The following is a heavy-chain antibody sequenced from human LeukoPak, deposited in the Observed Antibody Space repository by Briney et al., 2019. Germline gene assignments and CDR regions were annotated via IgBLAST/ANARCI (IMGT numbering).Heavy chain of an antibody. CDR2: IKQDGSEK. V-gene: IGHV3-7*01. CDR1: GFTFSSYW. CDR3: ASFPNYYDSSGYYIV. Sequence: PGGSLRLSCAASGFTFSSYWTSWVRQAPGKGLEWVANIKQDGSEKYYVDSVKGRFTISRDNAKNSLYLQMNSLRAEDTAVYYRASFPNYYDSSGYYIVWXXGTXVXVSS. D-gene: IGHD3-22*01. J-gene: IGHJ4*01.